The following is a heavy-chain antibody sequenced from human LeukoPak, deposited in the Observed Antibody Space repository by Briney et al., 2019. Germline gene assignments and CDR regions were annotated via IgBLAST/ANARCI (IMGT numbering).Heavy chain of an antibody. Sequence: GASVKVSCKASGYTFTSYGISWVRQAPGQGLEWMGWISAYNGNTNYAQKLQGRVTMTTDTSTSTAYMELRSLRSDDTAVYYCARGDLNYYGSGSYYNGDYWGQGILVTVSS. CDR1: GYTFTSYG. CDR3: ARGDLNYYGSGSYYNGDY. V-gene: IGHV1-18*01. CDR2: ISAYNGNT. J-gene: IGHJ4*02. D-gene: IGHD3-10*01.